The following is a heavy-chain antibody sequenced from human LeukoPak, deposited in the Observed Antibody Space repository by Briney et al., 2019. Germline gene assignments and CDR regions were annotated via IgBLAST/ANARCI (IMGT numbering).Heavy chain of an antibody. J-gene: IGHJ4*02. V-gene: IGHV4-61*01. Sequence: SETLSLTCTVSGGSVSSGSYYWSWIRQPPGKGLEWIGYIYYSGSTNYNPSLKSRVTISVDTSKNQFSLKLNSVTAADTAVYYCARFKSQWLVQIDYWGQGTLVTVSS. CDR2: IYYSGST. CDR3: ARFKSQWLVQIDY. CDR1: GGSVSSGSYY. D-gene: IGHD6-19*01.